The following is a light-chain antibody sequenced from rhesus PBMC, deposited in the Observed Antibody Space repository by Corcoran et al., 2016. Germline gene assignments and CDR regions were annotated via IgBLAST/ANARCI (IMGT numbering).Light chain of an antibody. Sequence: EIVMTQSPATLSLSPGERATLSCRASQSVSSYLAWYQPKPGQAPRLLIYGASSRATGIPDRFSGSGYGTYFTLTISSREPEDFAVYYCQETYNLWTFGQGTKVEIK. CDR1: QSVSSY. J-gene: IGKJ1*01. CDR2: GAS. V-gene: IGKV3-31*02. CDR3: QETYNLWT.